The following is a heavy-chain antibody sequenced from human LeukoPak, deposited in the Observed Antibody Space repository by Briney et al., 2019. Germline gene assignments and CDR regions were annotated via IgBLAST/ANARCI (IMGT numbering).Heavy chain of an antibody. V-gene: IGHV4-4*07. CDR3: ARGVLIYCSSTSCYINWFDP. D-gene: IGHD2-2*02. CDR1: GGSISSYY. Sequence: SETLSLTCTVSGGSISSYYWSWIRQPAGKGLEWIGRIYTSGSINYNPSLKSRVTMSVDTSKNQFSLKLSSVTAADTAVYYCARGVLIYCSSTSCYINWFDPWGQGTLVTVSS. CDR2: IYTSGSI. J-gene: IGHJ5*02.